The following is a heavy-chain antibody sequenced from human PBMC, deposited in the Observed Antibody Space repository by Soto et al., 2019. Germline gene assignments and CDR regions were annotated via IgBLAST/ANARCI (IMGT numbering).Heavy chain of an antibody. CDR2: IIPIFGTA. D-gene: IGHD3-10*01. Sequence: EASVKVSCKASGGTFSSYAISWVRQAPGQGLEWMGGIIPIFGTANYAQKFQGRVTITADESTSTAYMELSSLRSEDTAVYYCARDSYYGSGSYYENDAFDIWGQGTMVTVSS. V-gene: IGHV1-69*13. CDR3: ARDSYYGSGSYYENDAFDI. CDR1: GGTFSSYA. J-gene: IGHJ3*02.